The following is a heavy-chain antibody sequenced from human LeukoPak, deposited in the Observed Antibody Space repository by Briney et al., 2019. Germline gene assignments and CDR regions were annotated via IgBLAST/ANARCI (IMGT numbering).Heavy chain of an antibody. J-gene: IGHJ5*02. CDR3: ARRVVVVAARSRPEYNWFDP. CDR1: GGSFSGYY. V-gene: IGHV4-34*01. CDR2: INHSGST. D-gene: IGHD2-15*01. Sequence: PSETLSLTCAVYGGSFSGYYWSWIRQLPGKGLEWIGEINHSGSTNYNPSLKSRVTISVDTSKNQFSLKLSSVTAADTAVYYCARRVVVVAARSRPEYNWFDPWGQGTLVTVSS.